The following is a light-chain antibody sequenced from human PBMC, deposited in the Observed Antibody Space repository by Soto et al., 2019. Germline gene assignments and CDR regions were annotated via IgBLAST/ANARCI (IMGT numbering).Light chain of an antibody. J-gene: IGLJ2*01. CDR3: QSYGSGLSVV. V-gene: IGLV1-40*01. CDR1: GSNLGASYD. CDR2: ETD. Sequence: SVLTQPPSISGAPGQRVTITCTGRGSNLGASYDVNWYQHLPGAAPNLLIYETDTRPSGVPDRFSASRSGASASLAIDKLQTGDEGDYYCQSYGSGLSVVFGGGTKLTVL.